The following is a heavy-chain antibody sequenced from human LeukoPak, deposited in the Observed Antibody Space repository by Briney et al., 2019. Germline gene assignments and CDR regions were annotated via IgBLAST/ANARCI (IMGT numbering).Heavy chain of an antibody. D-gene: IGHD3-10*01. CDR2: IKQDGSEK. Sequence: GGSLRLSCAASGFTFSSYWMSWVRQAPGKGLEWVANIKQDGSEKYYVDSVKGRFTISRDNAKNSLYLQMNSLRAEDTAVYYCASLSDSYYYGSGSYGGHFDYWGQGTLVTVSS. CDR1: GFTFSSYW. J-gene: IGHJ4*02. CDR3: ASLSDSYYYGSGSYGGHFDY. V-gene: IGHV3-7*01.